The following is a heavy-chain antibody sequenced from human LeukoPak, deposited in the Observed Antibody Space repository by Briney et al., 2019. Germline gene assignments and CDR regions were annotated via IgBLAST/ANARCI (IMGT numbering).Heavy chain of an antibody. CDR3: ARTDDPWEAFDY. J-gene: IGHJ4*02. Sequence: KPSETLSLTCAVYGGSFSGYYWSWIRQPPGKGLEWIGEINHSGSTNYNPSLKSRVTISVDTSKNQFSLKLSSVTAADTAVYYCARTDDPWEAFDYWGQGTLVTVSS. V-gene: IGHV4-34*01. CDR2: INHSGST. CDR1: GGSFSGYY. D-gene: IGHD1-26*01.